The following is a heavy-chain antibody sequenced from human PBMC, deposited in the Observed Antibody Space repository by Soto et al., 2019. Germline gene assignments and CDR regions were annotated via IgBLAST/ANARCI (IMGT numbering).Heavy chain of an antibody. D-gene: IGHD1-26*01. CDR1: GYTFTSYG. CDR3: AIYSGSYCDAFDF. Sequence: GASVKVSCKASGYTFTSYGISWVRQAPGQGIEWMGWISAYNGNTNYAQKFQGRVTMTTDTSASTAYMVLSSLRSEDTAVYFCAIYSGSYCDAFDFCGQGTMVPVSS. V-gene: IGHV1-18*01. J-gene: IGHJ3*01. CDR2: ISAYNGNT.